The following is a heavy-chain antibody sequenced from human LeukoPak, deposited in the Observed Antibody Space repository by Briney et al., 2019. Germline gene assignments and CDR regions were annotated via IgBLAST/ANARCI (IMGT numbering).Heavy chain of an antibody. Sequence: PGRSLRLSCAASGLTFDDYAMHWVRQAPGKSLEWVSGISWNSGSIGYADSVKGRFTISRDNAKNSLYLQMNSLRAEDTALYYCAKDMEWELTYYFDYWGQGTLVTVSS. CDR2: ISWNSGSI. D-gene: IGHD1-26*01. CDR1: GLTFDDYA. CDR3: AKDMEWELTYYFDY. J-gene: IGHJ4*02. V-gene: IGHV3-9*01.